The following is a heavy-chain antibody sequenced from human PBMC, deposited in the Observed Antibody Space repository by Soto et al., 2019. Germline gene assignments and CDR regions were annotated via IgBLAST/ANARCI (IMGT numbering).Heavy chain of an antibody. CDR2: ISGSGGST. Sequence: EVQLLESGGNLLQPGGSLRLSCAASGFTFYTYAMTWVRQAPGKGLEWVSAISGSGGSTYYADSVKGRFTISRDNSKNTVYLQMNSLRAEDTAVYYCAKGVNYYDSSGYYSYYYNGMDVWGQGTTVTVSS. D-gene: IGHD3-22*01. CDR3: AKGVNYYDSSGYYSYYYNGMDV. CDR1: GFTFYTYA. J-gene: IGHJ6*02. V-gene: IGHV3-23*01.